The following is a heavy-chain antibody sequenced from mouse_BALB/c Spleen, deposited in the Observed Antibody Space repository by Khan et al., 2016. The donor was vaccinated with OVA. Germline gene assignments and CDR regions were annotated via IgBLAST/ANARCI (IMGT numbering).Heavy chain of an antibody. CDR1: GFTFSNYG. D-gene: IGHD1-1*01. V-gene: IGHV5-9-3*01. CDR3: ARTPGYYGSNYFDY. CDR2: ISSGSSHT. Sequence: EVELVESGGGLVKPGGSLKFSCAASGFTFSNYGMSWVRQTPEKRLEWVATISSGSSHTSYPDSVKGRFTISRDNAYNTLYLNLLSLRSSDTAMYSCARTPGYYGSNYFDYWGQGTTLTVSS. J-gene: IGHJ2*01.